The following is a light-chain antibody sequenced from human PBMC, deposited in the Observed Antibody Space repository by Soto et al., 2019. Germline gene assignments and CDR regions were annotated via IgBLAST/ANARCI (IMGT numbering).Light chain of an antibody. Sequence: DIQMTQSPSSLSASVGDRVTITCRASQSINNYLNWYQQKPGKAPSLLIYAASSLQSGVPSRFSGSGSGTVFPPTIGSLQPKFFPTYYSQQSNIPPRYTFGKGTKLEIK. V-gene: IGKV1-39*01. CDR3: QQSNIPPRYT. CDR1: QSINNY. CDR2: AAS. J-gene: IGKJ2*01.